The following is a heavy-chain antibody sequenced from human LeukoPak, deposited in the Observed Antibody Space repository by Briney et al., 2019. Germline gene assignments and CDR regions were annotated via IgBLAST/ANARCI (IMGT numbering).Heavy chain of an antibody. CDR1: GFTFSSYA. Sequence: GGSLRLSCAASGFTFSSYAMHWVRQAPGKGLEWVAVISYDGSNKYYADSVKGRFTISRDNSKNTLYLQMNSLRAEDTAVYYCARDRSYYYDSSGYYDYWGQGTLVTVSS. V-gene: IGHV3-30-3*01. J-gene: IGHJ4*02. CDR3: ARDRSYYYDSSGYYDY. D-gene: IGHD3-22*01. CDR2: ISYDGSNK.